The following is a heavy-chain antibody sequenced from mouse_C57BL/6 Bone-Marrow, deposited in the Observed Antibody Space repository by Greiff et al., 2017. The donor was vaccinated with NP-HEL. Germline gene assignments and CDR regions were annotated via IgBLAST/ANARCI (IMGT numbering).Heavy chain of an antibody. D-gene: IGHD3-2*02. V-gene: IGHV1-82*01. Sequence: QVQLQQSGPELVKPGASVKISCKASGYAFSSSWMNWVKQRPGKGLVWIGRIYPGDGDTNYNGKFKGKATLTADKSSSTAYMQLSSLTSEDSAVYFCARSPRQLRLRDYFDYWGQGTTLTVSS. CDR2: IYPGDGDT. CDR3: ARSPRQLRLRDYFDY. J-gene: IGHJ2*01. CDR1: GYAFSSSW.